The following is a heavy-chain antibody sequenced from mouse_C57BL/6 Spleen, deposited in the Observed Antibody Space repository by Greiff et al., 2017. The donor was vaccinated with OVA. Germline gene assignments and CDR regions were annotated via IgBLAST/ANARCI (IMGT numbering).Heavy chain of an antibody. CDR3: AKVYYDYDEGYAMDY. V-gene: IGHV5-17*01. CDR2: ISSGSSTI. J-gene: IGHJ4*01. CDR1: GFTFSDYG. Sequence: DVKLVESGGGLVKPGGSLKLSCAASGFTFSDYGMHWVRQAPEKGLEWVAYISSGSSTIYYADTVKGRFTISRDNAKNTLFLQMTSLRSEDTAMYYCAKVYYDYDEGYAMDYWGQGTSVTVSS. D-gene: IGHD2-4*01.